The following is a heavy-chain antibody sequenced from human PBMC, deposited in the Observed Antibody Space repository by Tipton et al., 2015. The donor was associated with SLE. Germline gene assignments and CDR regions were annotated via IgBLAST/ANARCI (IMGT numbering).Heavy chain of an antibody. CDR3: ASKVSKLVAVYY. J-gene: IGHJ4*02. CDR2: IYYSGST. D-gene: IGHD3-9*01. V-gene: IGHV4-59*07. CDR1: GGSISSYY. Sequence: TLSLTCTVSGGSISSYYWSWIRQPPGKGLEWIGYIYYSGSTNYNPSLKSRVTISVDTSKNQFSLKLSSVTAADTAVYYCASKVSKLVAVYYWGQGTLVNVSS.